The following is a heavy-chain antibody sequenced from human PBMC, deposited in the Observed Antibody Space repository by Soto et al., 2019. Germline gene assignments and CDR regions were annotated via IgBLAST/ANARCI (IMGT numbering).Heavy chain of an antibody. CDR1: GYTFTGYY. Sequence: ASVKVSCKASGYTFTGYYMHWVRQAPGQGLEWMGWINPNSGGTNYAQKFQGRVTMTRDTSISTTYMELSRLRSDDTAVYYCARDIVVVVAATDYYYGMDVWGRGTTVTVSS. J-gene: IGHJ6*02. CDR2: INPNSGGT. V-gene: IGHV1-2*02. D-gene: IGHD2-15*01. CDR3: ARDIVVVVAATDYYYGMDV.